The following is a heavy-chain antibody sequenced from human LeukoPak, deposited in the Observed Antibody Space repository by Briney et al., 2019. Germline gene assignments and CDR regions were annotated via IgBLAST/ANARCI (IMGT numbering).Heavy chain of an antibody. CDR2: IYYSGST. Sequence: SQTLSLTCTVSGGSISSGVAYWSWIRQHPGKGLEWIGYIYYSGSTYYNPSLKSRVTISVDTSKNQFSLKLTSVTAADTAVYYCATSGYGRDAFDIWGQGTIVTVSS. CDR1: GGSISSGVAY. V-gene: IGHV4-31*03. CDR3: ATSGYGRDAFDI. J-gene: IGHJ3*02. D-gene: IGHD5-12*01.